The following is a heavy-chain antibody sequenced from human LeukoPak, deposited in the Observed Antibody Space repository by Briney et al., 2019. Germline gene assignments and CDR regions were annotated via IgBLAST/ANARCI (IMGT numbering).Heavy chain of an antibody. CDR1: GFTFSSYG. Sequence: GGSLRLSCAASGFTFSSYGMHWVRQAPGKGLEWVAVIWYDGSNKYYADSVKGRFTISRDNSKNTLYLQMNSLRAEDTAVYYCARVPRTWYLDYWGQGALVTVSS. V-gene: IGHV3-33*01. CDR2: IWYDGSNK. J-gene: IGHJ4*02. D-gene: IGHD3-10*01. CDR3: ARVPRTWYLDY.